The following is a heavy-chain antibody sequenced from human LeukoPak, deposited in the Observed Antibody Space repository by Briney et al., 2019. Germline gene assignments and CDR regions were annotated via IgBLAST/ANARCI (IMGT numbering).Heavy chain of an antibody. Sequence: AETLSLTCTLSGGSLSSSSYYWGWIRPPPGQGLEWIGRIYFSGSTYYKPSLTRGVTLYVDTPNNAFSLQRSAVTAPDKAVCYCARHLGSGWYWDYFDYWGQGTLVTVSS. J-gene: IGHJ4*02. CDR3: ARHLGSGWYWDYFDY. CDR1: GGSLSSSSYY. V-gene: IGHV4-39*01. D-gene: IGHD6-19*01. CDR2: IYFSGST.